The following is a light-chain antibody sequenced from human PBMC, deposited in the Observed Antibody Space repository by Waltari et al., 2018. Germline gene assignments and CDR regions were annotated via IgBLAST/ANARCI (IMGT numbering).Light chain of an antibody. CDR1: RSIRQY. CDR2: AAS. J-gene: IGKJ2*01. CDR3: QQSYSTPT. Sequence: DIQMTQSPSFLSASVGDRVTITCRASRSIRQYLNWYQQKQGKAPKLLIYAASSLKSGVPSRFSGSGSGTDFTLTISGLQADDFATYHCQQSYSTPTFGQGTKVELK. V-gene: IGKV1-39*01.